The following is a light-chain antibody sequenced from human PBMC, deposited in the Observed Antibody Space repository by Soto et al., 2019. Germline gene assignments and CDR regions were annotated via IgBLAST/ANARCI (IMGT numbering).Light chain of an antibody. CDR1: SSNIGSNA. Sequence: QPVLTQPPSASGTPGQRVTISCSGSSSNIGSNAVNWYQQLPGTAPKLLIYSNIQRPSGVPDRFSGSKSGTSASLAISGLQSEDEADYYCAAWDDSLNGVLFGGGTKVTVL. V-gene: IGLV1-44*01. CDR2: SNI. J-gene: IGLJ2*01. CDR3: AAWDDSLNGVL.